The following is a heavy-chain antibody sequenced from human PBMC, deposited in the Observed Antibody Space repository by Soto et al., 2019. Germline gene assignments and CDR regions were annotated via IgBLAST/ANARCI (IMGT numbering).Heavy chain of an antibody. Sequence: PGGSLRLSCAASGFTFSSYAMHWVRQAPGKGLEWVAVISYDGSNKFYADSVKGRFTISRDNSKNTLYLQMNSLRAEDTAVYYCARDQEDIVLMVYAAYYYYGMDVWGQGTTVTVSS. V-gene: IGHV3-30-3*01. CDR2: ISYDGSNK. J-gene: IGHJ6*02. CDR1: GFTFSSYA. D-gene: IGHD2-8*01. CDR3: ARDQEDIVLMVYAAYYYYGMDV.